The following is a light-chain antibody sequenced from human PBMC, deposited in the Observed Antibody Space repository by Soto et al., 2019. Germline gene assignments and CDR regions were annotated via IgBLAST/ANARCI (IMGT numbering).Light chain of an antibody. V-gene: IGKV1-5*03. Sequence: GARVTITCRASQSMSDWVAWYQQKPAKAPDLLIYRTSSLKSGVPSRFSGSRSGTEFTLTISSLQPEDSATYYCQHYNNYPWTFGQGTEVEVK. CDR2: RTS. CDR1: QSMSDW. CDR3: QHYNNYPWT. J-gene: IGKJ1*01.